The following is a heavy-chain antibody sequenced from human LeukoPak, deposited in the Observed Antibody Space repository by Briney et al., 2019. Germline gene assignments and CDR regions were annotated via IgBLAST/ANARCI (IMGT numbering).Heavy chain of an antibody. CDR1: GYTFTGYY. Sequence: ASVKVSCKASGYTFTGYYMHWVRQAPGQGLEWMGWINPNSGGTKNAQKFQGRVTMTRDTSISTAYMELSRLRSDDTAVYYCARGKVSSSFLDYWGQGTLVTVSS. J-gene: IGHJ4*02. CDR3: ARGKVSSSFLDY. D-gene: IGHD6-13*01. CDR2: INPNSGGT. V-gene: IGHV1-2*02.